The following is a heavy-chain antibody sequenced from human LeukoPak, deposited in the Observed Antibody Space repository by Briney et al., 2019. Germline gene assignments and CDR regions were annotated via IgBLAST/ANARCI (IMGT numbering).Heavy chain of an antibody. J-gene: IGHJ5*02. CDR2: ISSSSSYI. D-gene: IGHD3-10*01. Sequence: GGSLRLSCAASGFTFSSYSMNWVRQAPGKGLEWVSSISSSSSYIYYADSAKGRFTISRDNAKNSLYLQMNSLRAEDTAVYYCAKDQYYYGSGSDINWFNPWGQGTLVTVSS. CDR1: GFTFSSYS. V-gene: IGHV3-21*01. CDR3: AKDQYYYGSGSDINWFNP.